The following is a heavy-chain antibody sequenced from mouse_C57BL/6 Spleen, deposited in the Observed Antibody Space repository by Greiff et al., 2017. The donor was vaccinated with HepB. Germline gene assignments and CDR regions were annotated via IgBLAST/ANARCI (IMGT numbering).Heavy chain of an antibody. V-gene: IGHV1-55*01. CDR3: ARRSKHEGAFAY. Sequence: QVQLQQSGAELVKPGASVKMSCKASGYTFTSYWITWVKQRPGQGLEWIGDIYPGSGSTNYNEKFKSKATLTVDTSSSTAYMQLSSLTSEDSAVYYCARRSKHEGAFAYWGQGTLVTVSA. D-gene: IGHD2-5*01. J-gene: IGHJ3*01. CDR2: IYPGSGST. CDR1: GYTFTSYW.